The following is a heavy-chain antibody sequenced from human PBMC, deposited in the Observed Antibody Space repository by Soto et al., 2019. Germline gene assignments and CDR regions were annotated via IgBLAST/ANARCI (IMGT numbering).Heavy chain of an antibody. Sequence: SETLSLTCAVYGGSLNDYFWTWIRQPPGRGLEWLGEISHGGNTNYNPSLKTRVTMSVDTSKKQFYLKLSFVTAADTAVYYCGRGHSRIDPWGQGTLVTVSS. J-gene: IGHJ5*02. CDR1: GGSLNDYF. V-gene: IGHV4-34*01. CDR2: ISHGGNT. CDR3: GRGHSRIDP.